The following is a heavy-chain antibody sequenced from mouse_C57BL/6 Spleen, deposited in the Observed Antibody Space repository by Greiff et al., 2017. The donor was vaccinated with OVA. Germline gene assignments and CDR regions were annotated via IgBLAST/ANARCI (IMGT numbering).Heavy chain of an antibody. CDR3: ARNWDYGSSPAWFAY. V-gene: IGHV2-2*01. Sequence: VMLVESGPGLVQPSQSLSITCTVSGFSLTSYGVHWVRQSPGKGLEWLGVIWSGGSTDYNAAFISRLSISKDNSTSQVFFKMNSLQADDTAIYYCARNWDYGSSPAWFAYWGQRTLVTVSA. D-gene: IGHD1-1*01. J-gene: IGHJ3*01. CDR2: IWSGGST. CDR1: GFSLTSYG.